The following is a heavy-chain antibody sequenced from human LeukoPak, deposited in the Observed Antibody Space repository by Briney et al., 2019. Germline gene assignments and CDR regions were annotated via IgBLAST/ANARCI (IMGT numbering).Heavy chain of an antibody. CDR1: GGSISSSYYY. CDR3: ARGFPAATIFGVVIVNKRYYFDY. CDR2: INHSGST. V-gene: IGHV4-39*07. Sequence: SETLSLTCTVSGGSISSSYYYWSWIRQPPGKGLEWIGEINHSGSTNYNPSLKSRVTISVDTSKNQFSLKLSSVTAADTAVYYCARGFPAATIFGVVIVNKRYYFDYWGQGTLVTVSS. D-gene: IGHD3-3*01. J-gene: IGHJ4*02.